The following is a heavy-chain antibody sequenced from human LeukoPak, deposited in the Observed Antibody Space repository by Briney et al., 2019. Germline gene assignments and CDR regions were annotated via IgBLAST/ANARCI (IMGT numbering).Heavy chain of an antibody. CDR1: GGSISSGGYY. D-gene: IGHD1-1*01. Sequence: SETLSLTCTVSGGSISSGGYYWSWIRQHPGKGLEWIGYIYYSGSTYYNPSLKSRVTISVDTSKNQFSLKLSSVTAADTAVYFCASSYRYGDNWFDPWGQGTLVTVTS. V-gene: IGHV4-31*03. J-gene: IGHJ5*02. CDR2: IYYSGST. CDR3: ASSYRYGDNWFDP.